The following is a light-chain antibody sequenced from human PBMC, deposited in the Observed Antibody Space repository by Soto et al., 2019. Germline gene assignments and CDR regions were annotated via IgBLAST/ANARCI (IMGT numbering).Light chain of an antibody. CDR3: QQYYNLPWT. Sequence: EIVMTQSPATMSVSPGERATLSCRASQSVSSNLAWYQQKPGQAPRLLIYGASTRATGIPARFSGSGSGTEFTLTISSLQSEDVAVYYCQQYYNLPWTFGQGTKVEIK. V-gene: IGKV3-15*01. J-gene: IGKJ1*01. CDR1: QSVSSN. CDR2: GAS.